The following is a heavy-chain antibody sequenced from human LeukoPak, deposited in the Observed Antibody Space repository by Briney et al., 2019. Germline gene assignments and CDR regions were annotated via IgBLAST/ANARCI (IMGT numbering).Heavy chain of an antibody. J-gene: IGHJ4*02. V-gene: IGHV3-9*01. CDR1: GFTFSSYA. CDR2: ISWNSGSI. CDR3: AKGGILAAAGTGDYFDY. Sequence: GGSLRLSCAASGFTFSSYAMSWVRQAPGKGLEWVSGISWNSGSIGYADSVKGRFTISRDNAKNSLYLQMNSLRAEDTALYYCAKGGILAAAGTGDYFDYWGQGTLVTVSS. D-gene: IGHD6-13*01.